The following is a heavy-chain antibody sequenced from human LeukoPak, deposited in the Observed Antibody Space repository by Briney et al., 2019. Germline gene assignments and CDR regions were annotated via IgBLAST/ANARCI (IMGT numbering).Heavy chain of an antibody. CDR2: ISWNSGSI. CDR3: AKGGIVLNSWFDP. D-gene: IGHD2-8*01. V-gene: IGHV3-9*03. Sequence: PGGSLRLSCAASGFTFDDYAMHWVRQAPGKGLEWVSGISWNSGSIGYADSVKGRFTISRDNAKNSLYLQMNSLRAEDMALYYCAKGGIVLNSWFDPWGQGTLVTVSS. CDR1: GFTFDDYA. J-gene: IGHJ5*02.